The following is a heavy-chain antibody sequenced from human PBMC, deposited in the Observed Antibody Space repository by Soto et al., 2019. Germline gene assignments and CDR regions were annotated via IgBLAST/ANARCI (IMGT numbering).Heavy chain of an antibody. Sequence: ASVKVSCKASGYTFTGYHMHWVRQAPGQGLEWMGWINPNSGGTNYAQKFQGWVTMTRDTSISTAYMELSRLRSDDTAVYYCARGPQAMVRGWADYYYYGMDVWGQGTPVTVSS. D-gene: IGHD3-10*01. CDR2: INPNSGGT. CDR3: ARGPQAMVRGWADYYYYGMDV. CDR1: GYTFTGYH. J-gene: IGHJ6*02. V-gene: IGHV1-2*04.